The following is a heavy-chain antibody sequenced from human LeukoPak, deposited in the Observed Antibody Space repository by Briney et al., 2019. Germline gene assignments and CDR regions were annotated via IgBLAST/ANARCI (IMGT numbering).Heavy chain of an antibody. Sequence: SETLSLTCTVSGGSISSSSYYWGWIRRPPGKGLEWIGSIYYSGSTYYNPSLKSRVTISVDTSKNQFSLKLSSVTAADTAVYYCARVAAAQRNGMDVWGQGTTVTVSS. D-gene: IGHD6-13*01. CDR1: GGSISSSSYY. J-gene: IGHJ6*02. CDR3: ARVAAAQRNGMDV. CDR2: IYYSGST. V-gene: IGHV4-39*01.